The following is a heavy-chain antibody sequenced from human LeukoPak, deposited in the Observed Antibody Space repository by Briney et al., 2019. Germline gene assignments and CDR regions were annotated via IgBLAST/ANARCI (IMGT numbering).Heavy chain of an antibody. CDR2: IIPIFGRT. CDR1: GGTFSSYA. V-gene: IGHV1-69*05. J-gene: IGHJ4*02. D-gene: IGHD3-16*01. CDR3: ARDNDSRDPPHFDY. Sequence: ASVKVSCKASGGTFSSYAISWVRQAPGQGLEWMGGIIPIFGRTNYAQKFQGRVTMTTDTSTSTAYMELRSLRSDDTAVYYCARDNDSRDPPHFDYWGQGTLVTVSS.